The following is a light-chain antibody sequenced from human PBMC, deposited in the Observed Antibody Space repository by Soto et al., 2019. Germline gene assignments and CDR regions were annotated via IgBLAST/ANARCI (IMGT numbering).Light chain of an antibody. CDR3: CPYAGSSPDVV. Sequence: QSALTQPASVSGSPGQSITISCTGTSSDVGSYNLVSWYQQHPGKAPKLMIYEGSKRPSGVSNRFSGSKSGNTASLTISGLQAEDEADYYCCPYAGSSPDVVFGGGTKPTVL. CDR1: SSDVGSYNL. V-gene: IGLV2-23*01. J-gene: IGLJ2*01. CDR2: EGS.